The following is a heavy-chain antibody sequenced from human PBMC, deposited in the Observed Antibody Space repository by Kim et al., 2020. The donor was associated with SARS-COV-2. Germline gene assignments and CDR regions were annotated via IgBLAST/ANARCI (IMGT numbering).Heavy chain of an antibody. Sequence: ASVKVSCKASGYTFTSYYMHWVRQAPGQGLEWMGIINPSGGSTSYAQKFQGRVTMTRDTSTSTVYMELSSLRSEDTAVYYCARDLDGSRGWGWKYNWFDPWGQGTLVTVSS. CDR2: INPSGGST. CDR3: ARDLDGSRGWGWKYNWFDP. V-gene: IGHV1-46*01. D-gene: IGHD2-15*01. J-gene: IGHJ5*02. CDR1: GYTFTSYY.